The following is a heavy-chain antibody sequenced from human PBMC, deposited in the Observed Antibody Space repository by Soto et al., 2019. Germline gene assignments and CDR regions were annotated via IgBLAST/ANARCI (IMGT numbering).Heavy chain of an antibody. D-gene: IGHD6-13*01. Sequence: QLQLQESGSGLVKPSQTLSLTCAVSGGSISSGGYSWSWIRQPPGKGLEWIGYIYHSGSTYYNPSLKSRVTISVDRSKNQFSLKLSSVTAADTAVYYCARQPTNVGSSWYGPYFDYWGQGTLVTVSS. CDR2: IYHSGST. V-gene: IGHV4-30-2*01. CDR3: ARQPTNVGSSWYGPYFDY. CDR1: GGSISSGGYS. J-gene: IGHJ4*02.